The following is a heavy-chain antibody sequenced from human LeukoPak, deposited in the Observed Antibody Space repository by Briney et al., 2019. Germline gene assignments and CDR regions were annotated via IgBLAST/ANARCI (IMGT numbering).Heavy chain of an antibody. V-gene: IGHV3-23*01. CDR2: ISDRGGGT. D-gene: IGHD2-15*01. J-gene: IGHJ4*02. CDR3: ARWFSDY. Sequence: PGGSLRLSCAASGFTFSSYAMNWVRQAPGKGLEWVSAISDRGGGTYYADSVKGRFTISRDNAKKSVFLEMNSLRAEDTAVYYCARWFSDYWGQGTLVAVSS. CDR1: GFTFSSYA.